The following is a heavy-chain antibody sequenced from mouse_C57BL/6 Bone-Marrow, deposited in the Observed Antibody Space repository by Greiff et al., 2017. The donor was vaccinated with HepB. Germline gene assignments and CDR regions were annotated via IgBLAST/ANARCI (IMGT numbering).Heavy chain of an antibody. CDR1: GFTFSDYG. J-gene: IGHJ1*03. CDR3: ARQGDWDWYFDV. CDR2: ISNLAYSI. Sequence: EVKLMESGGGLVQPGGSLKLSCAASGFTFSDYGMAWVRQAPRKGPEWVAFISNLAYSIYYADTVTGRFTISRENAKNTLYREMSSRRSEDTAMYYCARQGDWDWYFDVWGTGTTVTVSS. V-gene: IGHV5-15*01. D-gene: IGHD4-1*01.